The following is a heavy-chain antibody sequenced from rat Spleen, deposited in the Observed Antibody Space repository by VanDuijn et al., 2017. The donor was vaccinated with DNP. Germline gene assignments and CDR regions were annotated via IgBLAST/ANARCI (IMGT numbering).Heavy chain of an antibody. D-gene: IGHD1-4*01. J-gene: IGHJ2*01. Sequence: EVQLVESGGGLVQPGRSLKLSCAASGFTFSDYYMAWVRQAPTKGLEWVAYIRYDGGSIHYGDSVKGRFTIFRDTAKSTLYLQMNSLRSEDMATYYCARHVLPLRVWDYWGQGVMVTVSS. V-gene: IGHV5-22*01. CDR3: ARHVLPLRVWDY. CDR1: GFTFSDYY. CDR2: IRYDGGSI.